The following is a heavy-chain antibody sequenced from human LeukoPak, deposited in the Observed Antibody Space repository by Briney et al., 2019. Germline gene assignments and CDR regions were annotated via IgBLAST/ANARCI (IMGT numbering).Heavy chain of an antibody. CDR2: TYHSGST. V-gene: IGHV4-4*02. D-gene: IGHD1/OR15-1a*01. J-gene: IGHJ3*01. CDR3: ARGHNENNYKSTIDV. Sequence: PSETLSLTCAVSGDSISTSTWWNWVRQPPRKGLEWIGETYHSGSTNRNPSLKSRVTISVDKTKNQFSLKLSSVTAADTAMYYCARGHNENNYKSTIDVWGQGTMVTVSS. CDR1: GDSISTSTW.